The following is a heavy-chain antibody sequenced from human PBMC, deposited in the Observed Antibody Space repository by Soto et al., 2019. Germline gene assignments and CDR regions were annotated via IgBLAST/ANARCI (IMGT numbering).Heavy chain of an antibody. CDR3: ARRVTARIDY. J-gene: IGHJ4*02. CDR1: GGCFSGYY. CDR2: INHGGST. D-gene: IGHD5-18*01. V-gene: IGHV4-34*01. Sequence: QVQLQQWGAGLLKPSETLSLTCAVYGGCFSGYYWSWIRQPQGKGLEWIGEINHGGSTNYNPSLKSPVTISVDTSKNQFSLKLSSVTAAHTAVYYCARRVTARIDYWGQGTLVTVSS.